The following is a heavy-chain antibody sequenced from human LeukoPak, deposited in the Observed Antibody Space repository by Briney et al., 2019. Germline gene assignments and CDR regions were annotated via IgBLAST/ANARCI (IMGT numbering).Heavy chain of an antibody. CDR1: GSSITSDYF. J-gene: IGHJ4*02. CDR2: IYYSWGM. CDR3: ARNVTAGFFDY. V-gene: IGHV4-38-2*01. D-gene: IGHD1-1*01. Sequence: MASETLSLTCAVSGSSITSDYFWSWIRQPPGKGLEWIATIYYSWGMYFNPSLKSRVTISLDASKNQFSLKLTSLTAADTAIYYCARNVTAGFFDYWGQGILVTVSS.